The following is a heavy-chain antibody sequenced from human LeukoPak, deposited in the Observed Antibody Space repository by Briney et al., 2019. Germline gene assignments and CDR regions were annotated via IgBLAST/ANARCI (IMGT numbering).Heavy chain of an antibody. J-gene: IGHJ3*02. CDR2: ISGSGGST. CDR1: GFTFGDYL. D-gene: IGHD3-22*01. V-gene: IGHV3-23*01. Sequence: GGSLRLSCTASGFTFGDYLMTWVRQAPGKGLEWVSAISGSGGSTYYADSVKGRFTISRDNSKITLYLQMNSLRAEDTAVYYCAKRYYYDSSGSKRHDAFDIWGQGTMVTVSS. CDR3: AKRYYYDSSGSKRHDAFDI.